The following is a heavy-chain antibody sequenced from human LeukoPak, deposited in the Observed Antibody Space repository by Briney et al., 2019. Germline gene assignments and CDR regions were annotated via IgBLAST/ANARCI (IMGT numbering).Heavy chain of an antibody. V-gene: IGHV3-23*01. CDR1: GFTFSSYA. CDR2: ISGSGGST. Sequence: PGGSLRLSCAASGFTFSSYAMSWVRQAPGKGLEWVSAISGSGGSTYYADSVKGRFTISRDNSKNTLYLQMNSLRAEDTAVYYCAKGCDFWSGYWVVDYWGQGTLVTVSS. J-gene: IGHJ4*02. CDR3: AKGCDFWSGYWVVDY. D-gene: IGHD3-3*01.